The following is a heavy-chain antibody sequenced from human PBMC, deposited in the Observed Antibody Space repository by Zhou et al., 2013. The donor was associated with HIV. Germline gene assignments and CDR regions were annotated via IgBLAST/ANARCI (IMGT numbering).Heavy chain of an antibody. CDR2: MNPKSGDT. CDR3: ARTTYGGGN. J-gene: IGHJ4*02. Sequence: QVQLVQSGAEVRKPGASVKVSCKASGYSFVNYGINWVRQASGQGLEWMGWMNPKSGDTGYADKFQGRVNMTRDTSISTAYMELRSLRSEDTAVYYCARTTYGGGNWGQGTLVTVSS. CDR1: GYSFVNYG. D-gene: IGHD4-17*01. V-gene: IGHV1-8*02.